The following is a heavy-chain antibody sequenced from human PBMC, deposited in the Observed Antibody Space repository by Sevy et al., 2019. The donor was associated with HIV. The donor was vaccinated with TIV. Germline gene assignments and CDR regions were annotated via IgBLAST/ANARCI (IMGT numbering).Heavy chain of an antibody. V-gene: IGHV3-48*01. Sequence: GGSLRLSCAAPGFTFSSYSMNWVRQAPGKGLEWVSYISSSSSTIYYASSVKGRFTISRDKAKNSLYLQMNSLRAEDTAVYYCARYRWLAGFDYWGQGTLVTVSS. CDR2: ISSSSSTI. CDR3: ARYRWLAGFDY. CDR1: GFTFSSYS. J-gene: IGHJ4*02. D-gene: IGHD6-19*01.